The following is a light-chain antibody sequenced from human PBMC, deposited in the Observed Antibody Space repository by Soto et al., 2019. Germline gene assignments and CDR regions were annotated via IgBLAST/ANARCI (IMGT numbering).Light chain of an antibody. V-gene: IGKV3-20*01. CDR3: QQYGSSIT. Sequence: EIVLTQSTATLSWSPGERATLSCRASQSVSSYLAWYQQKPGQAPRLLIYGASSRATGIPDRFSGSASGTDSTLTISRLEPEDFAVYYCQQYGSSITFGQGTRLEIK. CDR1: QSVSSY. J-gene: IGKJ5*01. CDR2: GAS.